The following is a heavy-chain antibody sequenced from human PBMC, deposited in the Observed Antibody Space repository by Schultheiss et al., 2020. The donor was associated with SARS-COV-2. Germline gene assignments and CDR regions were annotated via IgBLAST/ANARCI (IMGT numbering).Heavy chain of an antibody. CDR3: ARVPSNSDDAFDI. Sequence: SETLSLTCAVYGGSFSGYYWSWIRQPPGKGLEWIGEINHSGSTNYNPSLKSRVTISVDTSKNQFSLKLSSVTAADTAVYYCARVPSNSDDAFDIWGQGTMVTVSS. J-gene: IGHJ3*02. V-gene: IGHV4-34*01. CDR2: INHSGST. D-gene: IGHD4-11*01. CDR1: GGSFSGYY.